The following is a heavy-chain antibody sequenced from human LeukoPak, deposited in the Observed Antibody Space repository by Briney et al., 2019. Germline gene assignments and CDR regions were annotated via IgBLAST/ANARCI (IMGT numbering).Heavy chain of an antibody. J-gene: IGHJ4*02. CDR1: GFTFSSYG. CDR3: AKDQVGDGYNYWRGLAVDY. D-gene: IGHD5-24*01. V-gene: IGHV3-30*18. Sequence: GGFLRLSCAASGFTFSSYGMHWVRQAPGKGLEWVAVISYDGSNKYYADSVKGRFTISRDNSKNTLYLQMNSLRAEDTAVYYCAKDQVGDGYNYWRGLAVDYWGQGTLVTVSS. CDR2: ISYDGSNK.